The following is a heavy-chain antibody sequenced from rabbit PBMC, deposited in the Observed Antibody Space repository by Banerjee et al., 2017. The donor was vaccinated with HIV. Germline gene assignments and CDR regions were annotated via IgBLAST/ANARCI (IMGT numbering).Heavy chain of an antibody. D-gene: IGHD7-1*01. Sequence: QSLEESGGDLVKPGASLTLTCTASGFSFSSGYDMCWVRQAPGKGLEWIGCINTSSGNTVYASWAKGRFTISRSTSLNTVDLKMTSLTVADTATYFCARDRDGDAGYGSLALWGPGTLVTVS. V-gene: IGHV1S43*01. CDR1: GFSFSSGYD. J-gene: IGHJ4*01. CDR2: INTSSGNT. CDR3: ARDRDGDAGYGSLAL.